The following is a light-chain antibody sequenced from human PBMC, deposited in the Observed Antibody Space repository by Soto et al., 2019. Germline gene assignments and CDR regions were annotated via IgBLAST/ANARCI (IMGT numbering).Light chain of an antibody. CDR2: TTS. CDR3: QQSYSTPQT. J-gene: IGKJ4*01. Sequence: DIQMTQSPSSLSASVGDRVTIPCRASQSVSNYLNWYQQKPGKAPKLLIHTTSSLQSGVPSRFSGSGTGTDFTLTISSLQPEDFAIYYCQQSYSTPQTFGGGTKVEI. V-gene: IGKV1-39*01. CDR1: QSVSNY.